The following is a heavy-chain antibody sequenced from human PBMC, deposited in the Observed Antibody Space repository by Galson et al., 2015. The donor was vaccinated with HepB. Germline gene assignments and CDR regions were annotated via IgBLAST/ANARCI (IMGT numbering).Heavy chain of an antibody. CDR1: GFTFSSYA. J-gene: IGHJ4*02. V-gene: IGHV3-23*01. CDR3: AKDQGAWGSGDY. Sequence: SLRLSCAASGFTFSSYAMSWVRQAPGKGLEWVSAISGSGGSTYYAISVKGRFTISRDKSKNTLYLQMNSLRADDGAVYYCAKDQGAWGSGDYWGQGTLVTVSS. D-gene: IGHD3-16*01. CDR2: ISGSGGST.